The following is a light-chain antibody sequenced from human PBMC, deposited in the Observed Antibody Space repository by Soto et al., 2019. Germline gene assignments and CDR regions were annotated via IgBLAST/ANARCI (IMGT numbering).Light chain of an antibody. CDR2: GAY. J-gene: IGKJ1*01. CDR3: QQYGSSGT. V-gene: IGKV3-20*01. CDR1: KRVSNNY. Sequence: EIVLTQSPGTMSRSPGERATLSFMASKRVSNNYLAWYPHKPGQDPRLRIYGAYNRATGIPDRLSVSGSGTDFTLTISRLEPEDFAVYYCQQYGSSGTFGQGTKVDIK.